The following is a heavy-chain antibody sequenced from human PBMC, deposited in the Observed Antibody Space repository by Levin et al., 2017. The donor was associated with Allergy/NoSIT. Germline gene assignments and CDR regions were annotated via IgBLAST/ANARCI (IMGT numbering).Heavy chain of an antibody. CDR3: ARDRSIHDFWSNYYSHFDY. CDR1: GFTFSRYW. J-gene: IGHJ4*02. Sequence: GGSLRLSCAASGFTFSRYWMSWVRQAPGKGLEWVANIKQDGSEKYYVDSVKGRFTISRDNAKNSLYLQMNSLRAEDTAVYYCARDRSIHDFWSNYYSHFDYWGQGTLVTVSS. D-gene: IGHD3-3*01. V-gene: IGHV3-7*01. CDR2: IKQDGSEK.